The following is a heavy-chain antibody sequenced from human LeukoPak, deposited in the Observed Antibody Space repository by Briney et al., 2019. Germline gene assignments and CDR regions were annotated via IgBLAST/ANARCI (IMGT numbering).Heavy chain of an antibody. V-gene: IGHV3-21*01. Sequence: GGSLRLSCAASGFTFSSYSMNWVRQAPGKGLEWVSSISSSSSYIYYADSVKGRFTISRDNAKNSLYLQMNSLRAEDTAVYYCAGRRDSSGYHYYYKDVWGKGTTVTVSS. J-gene: IGHJ6*03. D-gene: IGHD6-19*01. CDR3: AGRRDSSGYHYYYKDV. CDR1: GFTFSSYS. CDR2: ISSSSSYI.